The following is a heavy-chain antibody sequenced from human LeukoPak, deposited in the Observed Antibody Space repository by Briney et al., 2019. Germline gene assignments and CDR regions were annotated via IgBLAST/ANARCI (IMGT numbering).Heavy chain of an antibody. J-gene: IGHJ6*04. D-gene: IGHD2-15*01. V-gene: IGHV4-34*01. Sequence: SETLSLTCAVYGGSFSGYYWSWIRQPPGKGLEWIGEFNHSGSTNYNPSLKSRVTISVDTSKNQFSLKLSSVTAADTAVYYCASRYCSGGSCYLSYYGMDVWGKGTTVTVSS. CDR1: GGSFSGYY. CDR2: FNHSGST. CDR3: ASRYCSGGSCYLSYYGMDV.